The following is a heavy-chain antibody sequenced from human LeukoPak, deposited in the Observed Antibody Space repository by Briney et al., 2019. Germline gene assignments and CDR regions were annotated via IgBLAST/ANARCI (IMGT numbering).Heavy chain of an antibody. CDR2: INWNDDSR. CDR3: AKDLTPDSPTSYSWFDP. V-gene: IGHV3-20*04. Sequence: PGGSLRLSCTASGFKFDDYGMTWVRQAPGKGLEWVSDINWNDDSRGYAHSVRGRFTIYRDNSKNSLYLQMNSLRAEDTAVYYCAKDLTPDSPTSYSWFDPWGQGTLVTVSS. J-gene: IGHJ5*02. D-gene: IGHD2-21*02. CDR1: GFKFDDYG.